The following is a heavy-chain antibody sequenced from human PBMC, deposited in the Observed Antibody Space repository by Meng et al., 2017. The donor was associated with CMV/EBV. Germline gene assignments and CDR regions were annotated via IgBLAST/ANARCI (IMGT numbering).Heavy chain of an antibody. D-gene: IGHD3-16*01. CDR1: GFAFSSYA. CDR3: ARDVGEMGYFDY. Sequence: AGSGGGVVQAGRSLRLSCAASGFAFSSYAMHLVRQAPGKGLEWVAVISYDGSNKYYADSVKGRFTISRDNSKNTLYLQMNSLRAEDTAVYYCARDVGEMGYFDYWGQGTLVTVSS. J-gene: IGHJ4*02. CDR2: ISYDGSNK. V-gene: IGHV3-30-3*01.